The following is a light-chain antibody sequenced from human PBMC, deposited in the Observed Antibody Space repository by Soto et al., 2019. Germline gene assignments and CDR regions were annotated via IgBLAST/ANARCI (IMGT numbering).Light chain of an antibody. Sequence: DIQMTQSPSSLSASVGDRVSITCRANQDIRSYLNWYQQKPGKAPELLIYATSNLQSGAPPRFSASGSGTDFTLTISRPQPEDFPTYYCQQGYSTQWTSGQGTKVEIK. J-gene: IGKJ1*01. CDR2: ATS. CDR1: QDIRSY. V-gene: IGKV1-39*01. CDR3: QQGYSTQWT.